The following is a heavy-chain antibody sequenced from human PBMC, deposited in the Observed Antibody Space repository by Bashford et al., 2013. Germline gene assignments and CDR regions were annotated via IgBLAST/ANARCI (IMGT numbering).Heavy chain of an antibody. CDR3: ARDLARESYYYYGMDV. J-gene: IGHJ6*02. V-gene: IGHV1-18*01. CDR2: ISAYNGNT. Sequence: WVRQAPGQGLEWMGWISAYNGNTNYAQKLQGRVTMTTDTSTSTAYMELRSLRSDDTAVYYCARDLARESYYYYGMDVWGQGTTVTVSS.